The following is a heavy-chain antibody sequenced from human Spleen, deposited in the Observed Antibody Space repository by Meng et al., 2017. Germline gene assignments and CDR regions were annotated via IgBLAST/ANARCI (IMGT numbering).Heavy chain of an antibody. D-gene: IGHD4-17*01. V-gene: IGHV4-39*07. J-gene: IGHJ4*02. CDR1: GGSISTSSFY. CDR3: ARDRSLTTVTIDY. CDR2: IYYSGST. Sequence: SETLSLTCTVSGGSISTSSFYWGWIRQSPGKGLEWIGSIYYSGSTYYTPSLKSRVTISLDASKNQFSLKMSSVTAADTAVYYCARDRSLTTVTIDYWGQGTLVTVSS.